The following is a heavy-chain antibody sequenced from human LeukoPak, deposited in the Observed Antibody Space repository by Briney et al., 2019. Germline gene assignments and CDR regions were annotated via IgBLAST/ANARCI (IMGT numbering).Heavy chain of an antibody. Sequence: PGGSLRLSCAASGFTFSSYGMHWVRQAPGKGLEGVAVISYDGSNKYYADSVKGRFTISRDNSKNTLYLQMNSQRAEDTAVYYCAKDCSSTSCYGYWGQGTLVTVSS. CDR1: GFTFSSYG. CDR3: AKDCSSTSCYGY. D-gene: IGHD2-2*01. J-gene: IGHJ4*02. CDR2: ISYDGSNK. V-gene: IGHV3-30*18.